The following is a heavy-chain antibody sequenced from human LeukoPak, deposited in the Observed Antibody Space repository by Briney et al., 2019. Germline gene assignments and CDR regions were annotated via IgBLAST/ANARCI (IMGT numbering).Heavy chain of an antibody. CDR2: MYYSGSA. J-gene: IGHJ3*02. D-gene: IGHD2/OR15-2a*01. V-gene: IGHV4-59*01. Sequence: SETLSLTRIVSGDSISSYYWSWIRQPPGKGLEWIGQMYYSGSAKYNPSLKSRATTSVDTSKNQFSLKLSSVTAADTAVYYCARSLKSNSRDAFDIWGQGTMVTVSS. CDR3: ARSLKSNSRDAFDI. CDR1: GDSISSYY.